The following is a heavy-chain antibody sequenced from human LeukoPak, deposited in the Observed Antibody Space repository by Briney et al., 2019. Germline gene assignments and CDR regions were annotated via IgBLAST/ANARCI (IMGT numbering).Heavy chain of an antibody. D-gene: IGHD3-16*02. J-gene: IGHJ3*02. CDR2: IYHSGST. Sequence: SETLSLTCAVSGGSISSGGYSWSWIRQPPGKGLEWIGYIYHSGSTYYNPSLKSRVTISVDTSKNQFSLKLSSVTAADTAVYYCARETGDYVWGSYRYSPRSDAFDIWGQGTMVTVSS. V-gene: IGHV4-30-2*01. CDR3: ARETGDYVWGSYRYSPRSDAFDI. CDR1: GGSISSGGYS.